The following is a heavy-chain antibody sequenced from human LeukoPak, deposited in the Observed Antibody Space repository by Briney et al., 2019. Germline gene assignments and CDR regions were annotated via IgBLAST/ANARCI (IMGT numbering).Heavy chain of an antibody. D-gene: IGHD3-10*01. CDR1: GFIFSDYY. CDR2: ISSSGSIT. Sequence: GSLRLYCAASGFIFSDYYMTWIRQAPGKGLEWVSYISSSGSITYYADSVKGRFTISRDNAKNSLYLEMNSLRDDDTAVYFCARTGGAGSPSDTWGQGTLVTVSS. V-gene: IGHV3-11*01. J-gene: IGHJ5*02. CDR3: ARTGGAGSPSDT.